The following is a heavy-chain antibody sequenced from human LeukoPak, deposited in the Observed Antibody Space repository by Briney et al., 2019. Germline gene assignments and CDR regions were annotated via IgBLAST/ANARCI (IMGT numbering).Heavy chain of an antibody. CDR3: ARGVEMAYFDY. V-gene: IGHV4-34*01. CDR1: GGSFSVYY. D-gene: IGHD5-12*01. J-gene: IGHJ4*02. CDR2: INHSGST. Sequence: PSETLSLTCAVYGGSFSVYYWSWIRQPPGKGLEWIGEINHSGSTNYNPSLKSRVTISVDTSKNQFSLKLSSVTAADTAVYYCARGVEMAYFDYWGQGTLVTVSS.